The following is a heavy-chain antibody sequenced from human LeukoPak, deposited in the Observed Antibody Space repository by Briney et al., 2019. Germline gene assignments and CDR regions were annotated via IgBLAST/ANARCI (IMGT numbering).Heavy chain of an antibody. D-gene: IGHD6-19*01. Sequence: PGGSLRLSCTASGFTFGDYAMSWFRQAPGKGLEWVGFIRSKAYGGTTEYAASVKGRFTISRDDSKSIAYLQMNSLKTEDTAVYYCARDFGFERGWYGFDPWGQGTLVTVSS. CDR1: GFTFGDYA. V-gene: IGHV3-49*03. CDR2: IRSKAYGGTT. CDR3: ARDFGFERGWYGFDP. J-gene: IGHJ5*02.